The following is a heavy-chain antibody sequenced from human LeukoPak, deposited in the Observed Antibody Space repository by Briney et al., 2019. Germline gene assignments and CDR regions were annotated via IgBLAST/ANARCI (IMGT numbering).Heavy chain of an antibody. D-gene: IGHD1-26*01. CDR3: ARGGGSMYFDD. V-gene: IGHV3-23*01. CDR2: ISNSGGST. Sequence: GGSLRLSCAASGFTFSSYAVYWVRQAPGKGLEWVSSISNSGGSTYYADSVKGRFTISRDNSKNTLSLQMNSLRAEDTAVYYCARGGGSMYFDDWGQGTLVTVSS. CDR1: GFTFSSYA. J-gene: IGHJ4*02.